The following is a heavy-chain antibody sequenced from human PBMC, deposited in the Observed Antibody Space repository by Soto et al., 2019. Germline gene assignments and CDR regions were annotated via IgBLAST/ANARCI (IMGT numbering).Heavy chain of an antibody. V-gene: IGHV1-18*01. D-gene: IGHD3-16*01. CDR1: GYSFSSAS. Sequence: QVQLLQSGVEVKKPGASVKVSCKASGYSFSSASISWVRQAPGQGLEWLGWINVYNGDTIYVQKFQGRVTMTTDTSTSTAYMELTSLTSDDTAIYYCARDIGGGEDVWGQGTTVTVSS. CDR3: ARDIGGGEDV. J-gene: IGHJ6*02. CDR2: INVYNGDT.